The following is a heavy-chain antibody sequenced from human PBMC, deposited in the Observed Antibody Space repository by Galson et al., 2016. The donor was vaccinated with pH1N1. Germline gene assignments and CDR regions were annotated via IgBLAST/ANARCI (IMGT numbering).Heavy chain of an antibody. CDR2: IYWDDDK. Sequence: PALVKPTQTLTLTCTFSGFSVSSSGMGVGWVRQPPGKALEWLALIYWDDDKRYSPSLKSRLTITKDTSKNQVVLTMTNMDPVDTATYYCAHNIEWELGAYFDYWGQGTLVTVSS. J-gene: IGHJ4*02. CDR1: GFSVSSSGMG. V-gene: IGHV2-5*02. CDR3: AHNIEWELGAYFDY. D-gene: IGHD1-26*01.